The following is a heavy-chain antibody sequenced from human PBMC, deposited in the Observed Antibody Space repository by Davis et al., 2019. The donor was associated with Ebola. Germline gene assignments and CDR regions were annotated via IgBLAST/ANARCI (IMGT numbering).Heavy chain of an antibody. J-gene: IGHJ3*02. CDR3: ARGASIEAFDI. V-gene: IGHV4-30-2*01. CDR1: GGSISSGGYS. Sequence: PSETLSLTCAVSGGSISSGGYSWSWIRQPPGKGLEWIGYIYHSGSTNYNPSLKSRVTMSVDTSKNQFSLKLSSVTAADTAVYYCARGASIEAFDIWGQGTMVTVSS. CDR2: IYHSGST. D-gene: IGHD2/OR15-2a*01.